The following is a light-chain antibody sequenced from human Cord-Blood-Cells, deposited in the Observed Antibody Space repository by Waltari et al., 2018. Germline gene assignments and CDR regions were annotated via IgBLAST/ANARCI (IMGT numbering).Light chain of an antibody. V-gene: IGKV1-39*01. CDR1: QSVSSY. CDR2: AAS. Sequence: DIQMTQSPSSLSASVGDRVTITCRASQSVSSYLNWYQQKPGKAPQLLIYAASSVQSGSPSRVSGSGSGTEFNLTRSSLQPEDLATYCCQECYSTPPLTCGVGTNVEIK. CDR3: QECYSTPPLT. J-gene: IGKJ4*02.